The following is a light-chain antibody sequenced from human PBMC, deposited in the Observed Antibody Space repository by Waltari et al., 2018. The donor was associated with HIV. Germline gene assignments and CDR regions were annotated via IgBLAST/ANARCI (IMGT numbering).Light chain of an antibody. CDR2: AAS. J-gene: IGKJ4*01. V-gene: IGKV1-39*01. CDR1: QSINTY. Sequence: DIQMTQSPSSLSASVGDRVTITCRASQSINTYLNWYQQKPGKAPKPLIYAASKLQSVVPSRFSGSGSGTDFTLTISSLQPEDSATYYCQQNYITPLTFGGGAKVEIK. CDR3: QQNYITPLT.